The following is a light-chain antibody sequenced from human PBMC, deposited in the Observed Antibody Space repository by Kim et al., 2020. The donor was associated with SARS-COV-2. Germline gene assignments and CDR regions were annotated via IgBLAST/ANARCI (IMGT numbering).Light chain of an antibody. CDR3: AGWDDSLNGYV. CDR2: SGS. Sequence: ELTQPPSASGTPGQTVTISCSGTRSNIGRNTVNWYQHSPGTAPKLLIYSGSERPSGVPDRFSGSKSGTSASLAITGLQSEDEADYYCAGWDDSLNGYVFGTGTKVTVL. J-gene: IGLJ1*01. CDR1: RSNIGRNT. V-gene: IGLV1-44*01.